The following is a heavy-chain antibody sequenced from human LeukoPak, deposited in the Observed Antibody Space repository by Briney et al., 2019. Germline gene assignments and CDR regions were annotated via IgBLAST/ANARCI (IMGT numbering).Heavy chain of an antibody. CDR1: GGSFSGYY. D-gene: IGHD5-12*01. J-gene: IGHJ4*02. CDR3: ARDVATPMARVSD. CDR2: INHSGST. V-gene: IGHV4-34*01. Sequence: SETLSLTCAVYGGSFSGYYWSWIRQPPGKGLEWIGEINHSGSTIYNPSLKSRVTISVDTSKNHFSLNLTSVTAADTAVYYCARDVATPMARVSDWGQGTLVTVSS.